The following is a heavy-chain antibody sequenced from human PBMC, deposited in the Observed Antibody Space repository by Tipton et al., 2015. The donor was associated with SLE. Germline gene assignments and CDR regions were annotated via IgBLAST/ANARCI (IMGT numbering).Heavy chain of an antibody. CDR3: ARGMLTWRGAIVVVDV. Sequence: TLSLTCTVSGASITSDTWWSCIRQPPGKTLEWIGEVYHTGSTHYSPSLKSRVTISVDKSKNQFSLELTSVSAADTAVYYCARGMLTWRGAIVVVDVWGQGTRVNVSS. D-gene: IGHD2-8*01. CDR1: GASITSDTW. J-gene: IGHJ6*02. V-gene: IGHV4-4*02. CDR2: VYHTGST.